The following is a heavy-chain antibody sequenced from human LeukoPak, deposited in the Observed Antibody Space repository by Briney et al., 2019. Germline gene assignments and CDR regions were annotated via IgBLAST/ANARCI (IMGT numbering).Heavy chain of an antibody. J-gene: IGHJ6*03. D-gene: IGHD6-19*01. CDR1: GYSFTSYW. CDR3: ARQGAVAGSSYYYYYYMDV. Sequence: GEALKISCEGSGYSFTSYWIGWVRQMPGKGLEWMGIIYPGDSDTRYSPSFQGQVTISADKSISTAYLQWSSLKASDTAMYYCARQGAVAGSSYYYYYYMDVWGKGTTVTVSS. CDR2: IYPGDSDT. V-gene: IGHV5-51*01.